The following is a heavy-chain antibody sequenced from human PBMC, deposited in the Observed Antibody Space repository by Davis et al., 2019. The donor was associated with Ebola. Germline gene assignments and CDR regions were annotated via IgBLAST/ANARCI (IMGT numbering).Heavy chain of an antibody. CDR1: GGSISSYY. CDR2: IYHSGST. J-gene: IGHJ6*03. V-gene: IGHV4-59*08. D-gene: IGHD3-16*02. CDR3: ARSSVRYYYYYMDV. Sequence: PSETLSLTCTVSGGSISSYYWSWIRQPPGKGLEWIGSIYHSGSTYYNPSLKSRVTISVDTSKNQFSLKLSSVTAADTAVYYCARSSVRYYYYYMDVWGKGTTVTVSS.